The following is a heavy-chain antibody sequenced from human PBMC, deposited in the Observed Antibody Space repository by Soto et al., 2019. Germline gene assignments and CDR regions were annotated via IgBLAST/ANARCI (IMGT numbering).Heavy chain of an antibody. CDR1: GFTFSSYG. V-gene: IGHV3-30*18. J-gene: IGHJ5*02. Sequence: GGSLRLSCAASGFTFSSYGMHWVRQAPGKGLEWVAVISYDESIKYYADSVKGRFTISRDNSKNTLYLQMNSLRAEDTAVYYCAKDGFTYGYFWGANWFDPWGQGTLVTVSS. CDR3: AKDGFTYGYFWGANWFDP. CDR2: ISYDESIK. D-gene: IGHD3-16*01.